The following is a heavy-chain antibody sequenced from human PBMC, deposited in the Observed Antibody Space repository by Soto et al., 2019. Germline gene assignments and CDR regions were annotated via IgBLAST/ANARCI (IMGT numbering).Heavy chain of an antibody. CDR1: GFTFSTYP. CDR3: ASRHYDILTGPLYYYYGMDV. CDR2: ISYDGSNK. Sequence: GGSLRLSCAASGFTFSTYPMHLVRQAPGKGLEWVAVISYDGSNKYYADSVKGRFTISRDISKNTLYLQMNSLRAEDTAVYYCASRHYDILTGPLYYYYGMDVWGQGTTVTVSS. V-gene: IGHV3-30-3*01. J-gene: IGHJ6*02. D-gene: IGHD3-9*01.